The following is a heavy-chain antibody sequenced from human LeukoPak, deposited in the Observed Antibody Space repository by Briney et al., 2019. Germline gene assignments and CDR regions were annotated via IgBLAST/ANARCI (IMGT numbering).Heavy chain of an antibody. Sequence: GGSLRLSCAASGFTFSSYAMHWVRQAPGKGLEWVAVISYDGSNKYYADSVKGRFTISRDNSKNTLYLQMNSLRAEDTAVYYCARDPPSKSIAAAGPPDYWGQGTMVTVSS. CDR2: ISYDGSNK. J-gene: IGHJ4*02. CDR3: ARDPPSKSIAAAGPPDY. V-gene: IGHV3-30-3*01. D-gene: IGHD6-13*01. CDR1: GFTFSSYA.